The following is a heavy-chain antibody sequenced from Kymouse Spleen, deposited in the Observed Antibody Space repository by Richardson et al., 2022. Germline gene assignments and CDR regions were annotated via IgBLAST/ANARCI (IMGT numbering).Heavy chain of an antibody. V-gene: IGHV4-34*01. CDR2: INHSGST. CDR3: AREGGSGSFYGMDV. Sequence: QVQLQQWGAGLLKPSETLSLTCAVYGGSFSGYYWSWIRQPPGKGLEWIGEINHSGSTNYNPSLKSRVTISVDTSKNQFSLKLSSVTAADTAVYYCAREGGSGSFYGMDVWGQGTTVTVSS. CDR1: GGSFSGYY. J-gene: IGHJ6*02. D-gene: IGHD3-10*01.